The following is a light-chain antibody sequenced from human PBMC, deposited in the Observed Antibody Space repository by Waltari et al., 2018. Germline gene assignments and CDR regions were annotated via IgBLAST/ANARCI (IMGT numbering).Light chain of an antibody. CDR1: QNINTY. V-gene: IGKV3-11*01. CDR2: DAS. J-gene: IGKJ4*01. Sequence: EIVLTQSQATLSLSPGERATLSCRASQNINTYLAWYQQKPGQAPRLLIYDASSRATGIPARFSGSGSGTDFTLTISSLEPEDFAVYYCQQRSNWPPPTFGGGTKVDI. CDR3: QQRSNWPPPT.